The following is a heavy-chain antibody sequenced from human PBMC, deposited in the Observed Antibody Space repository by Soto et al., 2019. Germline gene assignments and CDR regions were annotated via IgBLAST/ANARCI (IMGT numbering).Heavy chain of an antibody. D-gene: IGHD1-20*01. CDR3: LNAVYLVEFAY. CDR1: GFTFSSYG. Sequence: PGGSLRLCCAASGFTFSSYGMYWVRQAPGKGLEWVAVISCDGSSKYYADSVKGRLTISRDNSKNTVYLQMNSLRAEDTAVYYCLNAVYLVEFAYCGQGSLVTASS. J-gene: IGHJ4*02. V-gene: IGHV3-30*18. CDR2: ISCDGSSK.